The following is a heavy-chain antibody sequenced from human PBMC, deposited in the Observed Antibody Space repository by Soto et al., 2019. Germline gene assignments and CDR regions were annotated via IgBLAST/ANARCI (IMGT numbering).Heavy chain of an antibody. J-gene: IGHJ6*02. CDR3: ARAAGKLVRGVYGMDV. CDR1: GFTFSSYE. V-gene: IGHV3-48*03. Sequence: GGSLRLSCAASGFTFSSYEMNWVRQAPGKGLEWVSYISPNTTTIYYADSVKGRFSISRDNAKNSLYLQMNSLRAEDTAVYYCARAAGKLVRGVYGMDVWGQGTTVTVYS. D-gene: IGHD3-10*01. CDR2: ISPNTTTI.